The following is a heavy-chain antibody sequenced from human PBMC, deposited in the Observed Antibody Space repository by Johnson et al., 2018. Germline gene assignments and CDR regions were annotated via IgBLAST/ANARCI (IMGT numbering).Heavy chain of an antibody. CDR1: GFTFSSYG. CDR2: ISSDGSNK. Sequence: QVQLVQSGGGVVQPGRSLRLSCAASGFTFSSYGMHWVRQAPGKGLEWVAVISSDGSNKYYADSVKGLFTISRDNSKNTLYLQMNSRRAEDTAVHYCAEDTAGADGLDVWGQGTTVTVSS. CDR3: AEDTAGADGLDV. D-gene: IGHD4/OR15-4a*01. J-gene: IGHJ6*02. V-gene: IGHV3-30*18.